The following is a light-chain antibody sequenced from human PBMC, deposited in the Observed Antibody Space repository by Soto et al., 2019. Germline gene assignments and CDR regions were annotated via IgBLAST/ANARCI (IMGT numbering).Light chain of an antibody. CDR3: CSYAGDYTYV. CDR2: DVT. Sequence: QSALTQPRSVSGSPGQSVTISCTGTSSDVGGYDYVSWFQQHPGKAPKLMLYDVTKRPSGVPDRFSGSKSGNTASLTISGLQAEDEADYYCCSYAGDYTYVFGTGTKVTVL. CDR1: SSDVGGYDY. V-gene: IGLV2-11*01. J-gene: IGLJ1*01.